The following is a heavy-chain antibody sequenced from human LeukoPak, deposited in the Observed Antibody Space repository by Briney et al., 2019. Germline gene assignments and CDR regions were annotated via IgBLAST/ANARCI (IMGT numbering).Heavy chain of an antibody. CDR3: AKATTGRYYGQSDF. CDR1: GFTFSNYA. V-gene: IGHV3-23*01. D-gene: IGHD1-26*01. J-gene: IGHJ4*02. Sequence: GSLRLSCAASGFTFSNYAMSWVRQAPGKGLEWVSGISAGGGSTYYADSVKVRLTISRDNSKNPLYLQMNRMGGEDTAVYYSAKATTGRYYGQSDFWGQGTLVAVSS. CDR2: ISAGGGST.